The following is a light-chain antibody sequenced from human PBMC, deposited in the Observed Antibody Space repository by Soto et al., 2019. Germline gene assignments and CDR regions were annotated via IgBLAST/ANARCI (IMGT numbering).Light chain of an antibody. V-gene: IGLV2-18*02. Sequence: LTQPPSVSGPPGPSVTISCTGTSSDVGSNNRVSWYQQPPGTAPKLMIYEVSNRPSGVPDRFSGSKSGNTASLTISGLRAEDEADYYCTSYTSSTTPCVFGTGTKVTVL. CDR1: SSDVGSNNR. CDR2: EVS. CDR3: TSYTSSTTPCV. J-gene: IGLJ1*01.